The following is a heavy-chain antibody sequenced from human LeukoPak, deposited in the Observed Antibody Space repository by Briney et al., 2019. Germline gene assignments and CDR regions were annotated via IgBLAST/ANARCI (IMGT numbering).Heavy chain of an antibody. V-gene: IGHV4-30-2*01. D-gene: IGHD5-18*01. Sequence: SETLSLTCAVSGGSISSGGYSWSWIRQPPGKGLEWIGYIYHSGSTYYNPSLKSRVTISVDRSKNQFSLKLSSVTAADTAVYYCARGDRYSYGTFDYWGQGTLVTVSS. J-gene: IGHJ4*02. CDR3: ARGDRYSYGTFDY. CDR2: IYHSGST. CDR1: GGSISSGGYS.